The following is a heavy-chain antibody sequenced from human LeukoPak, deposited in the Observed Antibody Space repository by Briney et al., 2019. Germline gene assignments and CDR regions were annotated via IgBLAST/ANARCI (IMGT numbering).Heavy chain of an antibody. CDR3: ARHKGNYYYYYMDV. CDR2: IYYSGST. J-gene: IGHJ6*03. CDR1: GGPISSGGYY. V-gene: IGHV4-39*01. Sequence: SETLSLTCGVSGGPISSGGYYWSWVRQLPGKGLEWIGSIYYSGSTYYNPSLKSRVTISVDTSKNQFSLKLSSVTAADTAVYYCARHKGNYYYYYMDVWGKGTTVTVSS.